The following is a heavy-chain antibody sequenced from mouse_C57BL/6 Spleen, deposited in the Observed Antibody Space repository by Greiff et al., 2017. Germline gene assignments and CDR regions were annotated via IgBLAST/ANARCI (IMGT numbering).Heavy chain of an antibody. CDR3: ARSSPGTRAWFAY. J-gene: IGHJ3*01. D-gene: IGHD4-1*01. V-gene: IGHV14-2*01. Sequence: VQLQQSGAELVKPGASVTLSCTASGFNITDYYMHWVKQRTEQGLEWIGRIDPEDGETKYAPKFPGKATITADTSSNTAYLQLSSLTSEDTAVYYCARSSPGTRAWFAYWGQGTLVTVSA. CDR2: IDPEDGET. CDR1: GFNITDYY.